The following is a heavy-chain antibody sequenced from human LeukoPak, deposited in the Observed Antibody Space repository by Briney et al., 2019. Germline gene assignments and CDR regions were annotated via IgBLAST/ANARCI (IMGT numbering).Heavy chain of an antibody. Sequence: GGSLRLSCAASGFTFSSYGMHWVRQAPGKGLEWVAFIRYDGSNNYYTDSVKGRLTIYTANSKNTLYLQMNSLRAEDTAVYYCAKEPPFRFPAWDDLTGYWGQGTLVTVSS. CDR2: IRYDGSNN. D-gene: IGHD1-1*01. V-gene: IGHV3-30*02. CDR1: GFTFSSYG. J-gene: IGHJ4*02. CDR3: AKEPPFRFPAWDDLTGY.